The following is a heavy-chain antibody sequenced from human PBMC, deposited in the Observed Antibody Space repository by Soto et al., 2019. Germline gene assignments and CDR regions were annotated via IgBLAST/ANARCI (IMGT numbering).Heavy chain of an antibody. V-gene: IGHV4-39*01. J-gene: IGHJ5*02. Sequence: QLQLQESGPGLVKPSETLSLICTVSGDSIGGSNFYWGWLRQPPGKGLEWIGSIFYSGNTYYNPSLKSRVIMSVDTSNNQLSLRLNSVTAADTAVYYCARTGRIAIFGVVTEFDPWGPGTLVTVSS. CDR1: GDSIGGSNFY. D-gene: IGHD3-3*01. CDR2: IFYSGNT. CDR3: ARTGRIAIFGVVTEFDP.